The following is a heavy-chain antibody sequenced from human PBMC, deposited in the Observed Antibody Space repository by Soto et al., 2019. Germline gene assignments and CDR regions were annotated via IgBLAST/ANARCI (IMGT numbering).Heavy chain of an antibody. D-gene: IGHD3-10*01. CDR3: ARGVYGSGNYYTGPSAFDI. CDR2: TIPVFDTA. Sequence: QVQLEQSGAEVKKPGSSVKVSCKASGGTLSDHGVSWLRQAPGQGLEWVGGTIPVFDTAKYAQKFQGRVTTAADKSTNIAYMGLSSLRSEDTAFYYCARGVYGSGNYYTGPSAFDIWGQGTMVIVSS. V-gene: IGHV1-69*06. J-gene: IGHJ3*02. CDR1: GGTLSDHG.